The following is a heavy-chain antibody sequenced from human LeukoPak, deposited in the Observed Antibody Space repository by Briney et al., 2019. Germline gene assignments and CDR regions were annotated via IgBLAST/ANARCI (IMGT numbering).Heavy chain of an antibody. CDR2: ISYDGSNK. CDR3: ARPYYGTRVAAVV. CDR1: GFTFSSYG. D-gene: IGHD3-10*01. J-gene: IGHJ4*02. Sequence: GGSLRLSCAASGFTFSSYGMHWVRQAPGKGRELVAVISYDGSNKYYGDPGKEPFTITSGNCKNTLYLQINSLRSDDTAVYYTARPYYGTRVAAVVWGQGTMVTVSS. V-gene: IGHV3-30*03.